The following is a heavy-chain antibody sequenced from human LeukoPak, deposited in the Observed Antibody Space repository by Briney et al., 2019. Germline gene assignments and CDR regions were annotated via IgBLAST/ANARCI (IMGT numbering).Heavy chain of an antibody. CDR2: IYHSGST. D-gene: IGHD6-6*01. V-gene: IGHV4-30-2*01. CDR1: GGSLSSGGYS. J-gene: IGHJ5*02. CDR3: AGSPRAPNWFDP. Sequence: SETLSLTCAVSGGSLSSGGYSWSWIRQPPGKGLEWIGYIYHSGSTYYNPSLKSRVTISVDRSKNQFSLKLSSVTAADTAVYYCAGSPRAPNWFDPWGQGTLVTVSS.